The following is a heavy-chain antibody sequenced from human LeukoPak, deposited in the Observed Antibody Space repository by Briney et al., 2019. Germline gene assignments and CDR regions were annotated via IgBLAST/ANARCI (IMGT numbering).Heavy chain of an antibody. D-gene: IGHD3-16*02. J-gene: IGHJ6*02. CDR3: AKDGGSPFMITFGGVIASYGMDV. CDR2: INSDGSST. Sequence: GGSLRLSCAASGFTFSSYWMHWVRQAPGKGLVWVSRINSDGSSTSYADSVKGRFTISRDNARNSLYLQMNSLRAEDTALYYCAKDGGSPFMITFGGVIASYGMDVWGQGTTVTVSS. V-gene: IGHV3-74*01. CDR1: GFTFSSYW.